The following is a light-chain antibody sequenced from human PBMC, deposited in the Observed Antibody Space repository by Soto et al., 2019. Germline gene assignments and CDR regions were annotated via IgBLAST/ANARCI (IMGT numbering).Light chain of an antibody. V-gene: IGKV1-5*01. CDR3: QQYNSYSQT. Sequence: IQMTQSPSTLSASVGDRVPITCRPSQSISSWLAWYQQTPGKAPKLMIYDASSLESGVPSRFSGSGSGTEFTLTISSLQPDDFATYYCQQYNSYSQTFGQGTKVDIK. CDR2: DAS. CDR1: QSISSW. J-gene: IGKJ1*01.